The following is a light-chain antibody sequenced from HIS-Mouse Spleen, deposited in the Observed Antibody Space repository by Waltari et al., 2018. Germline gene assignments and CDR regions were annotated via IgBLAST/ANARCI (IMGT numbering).Light chain of an antibody. J-gene: IGLJ3*02. Sequence: SYELTQPSSVSVSPGQTARIPCSGDVLAKKKYARWFQQKPGQAPVLVIYKDSERPSGIPERFSGSSSGTTVTLTISGAQVEDEADYYCYSAADNNLVFGGGTKLTVL. CDR2: KDS. CDR3: YSAADNNLV. CDR1: VLAKKKY. V-gene: IGLV3-27*01.